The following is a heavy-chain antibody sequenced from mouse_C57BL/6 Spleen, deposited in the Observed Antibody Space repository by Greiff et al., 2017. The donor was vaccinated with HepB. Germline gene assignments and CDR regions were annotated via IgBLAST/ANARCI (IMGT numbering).Heavy chain of an antibody. CDR3: AGYYYGSSPWFAY. CDR1: GFTFSSYA. CDR2: ISDGGSYT. Sequence: EVQVVESGGGLVKPGGSLKLSCAASGFTFSSYAMSWVRQTPEKRLEWVATISDGGSYTYYPDNVKGRFTISRDNAKNNLYLQMSHLKSEDAAMYYCAGYYYGSSPWFAYWGQGTLVTVSA. D-gene: IGHD1-1*01. J-gene: IGHJ3*01. V-gene: IGHV5-4*01.